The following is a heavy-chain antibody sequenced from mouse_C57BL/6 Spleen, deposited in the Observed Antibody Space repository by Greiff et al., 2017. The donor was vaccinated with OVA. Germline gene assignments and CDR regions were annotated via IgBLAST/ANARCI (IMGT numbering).Heavy chain of an antibody. D-gene: IGHD1-1*01. Sequence: QVQLQQSGAELVRPGASVTLSCKASGYTFTDYEMHWVKQTPVHGLEWIGAIDPETGGTAYNQKFKGKAILTADKSSSTAYMELRSLTSEDSAVYYCTRLIYGSSPYWGQFTTLTVSS. CDR1: GYTFTDYE. CDR3: TRLIYGSSPY. V-gene: IGHV1-15*01. J-gene: IGHJ2*01. CDR2: IDPETGGT.